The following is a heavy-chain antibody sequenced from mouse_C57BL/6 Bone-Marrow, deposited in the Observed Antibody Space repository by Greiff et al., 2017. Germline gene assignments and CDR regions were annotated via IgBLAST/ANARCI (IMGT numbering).Heavy chain of an antibody. D-gene: IGHD2-4*01. CDR2: ISSGGSYT. CDR3: ARLGITTGFDY. V-gene: IGHV5-6*01. J-gene: IGHJ2*01. CDR1: GFTFSSYG. Sequence: EVQLVESGGDLVKPGGSLKLSCAASGFTFSSYGMSWVRQTPDKRLEWVATISSGGSYTYYPDSVKGRFTISSDNAKNTLYLQMSSLKSEDTAMYYCARLGITTGFDYWGQGTTLTVAS.